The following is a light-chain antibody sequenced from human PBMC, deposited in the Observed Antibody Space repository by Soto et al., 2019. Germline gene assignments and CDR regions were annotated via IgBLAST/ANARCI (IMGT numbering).Light chain of an antibody. CDR3: QQYNDRPPVT. Sequence: VTITCRASQSISSWLAWYQQKPGKAPKVLIYKASSLESGVPSRFSGSGSGTEFTLTISSLQSEDFAAYYCQQYNDRPPVTFGGGTKVDI. V-gene: IGKV1-5*03. J-gene: IGKJ4*01. CDR2: KAS. CDR1: QSISSW.